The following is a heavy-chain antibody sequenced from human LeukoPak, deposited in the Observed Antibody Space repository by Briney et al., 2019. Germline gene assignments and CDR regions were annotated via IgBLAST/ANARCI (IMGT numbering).Heavy chain of an antibody. V-gene: IGHV3-23*05. D-gene: IGHD1-26*01. CDR2: ITSSGSST. Sequence: GGSLRLSCAASGFTFSNHAMSWVRQAPGKGLEWVSGITSSGSSTFFADHVKGRFTISRDNAKNSLYLQMTTLQAEDTAVYYCARRSPGTSSLFYYYMDVWGKGTTVTVSS. J-gene: IGHJ6*03. CDR3: ARRSPGTSSLFYYYMDV. CDR1: GFTFSNHA.